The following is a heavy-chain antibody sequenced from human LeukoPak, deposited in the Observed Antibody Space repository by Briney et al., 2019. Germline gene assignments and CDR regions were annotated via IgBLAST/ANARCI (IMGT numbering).Heavy chain of an antibody. D-gene: IGHD3-3*01. Sequence: SETLSLTCAVYGGSFSGYYWSWIRQPPGKGLEWIGSIYYSGSTYYSPSLKSRVTISVDTSKNQFSLKLSSVTAAGTAVYYCARRPYYDFWSGYSDYFDYWGQGTLVTVSS. CDR3: ARRPYYDFWSGYSDYFDY. J-gene: IGHJ4*02. CDR2: IYYSGST. CDR1: GGSFSGYY. V-gene: IGHV4-34*01.